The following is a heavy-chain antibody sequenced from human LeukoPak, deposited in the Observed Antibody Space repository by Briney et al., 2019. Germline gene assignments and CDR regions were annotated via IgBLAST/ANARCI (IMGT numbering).Heavy chain of an antibody. D-gene: IGHD1-26*01. CDR3: ARENSRNTFDI. V-gene: IGHV3-33*01. CDR2: IFQDGRDR. CDR1: GFSFTTYA. Sequence: GGSLRLSCAASGFSFTTYAFHWVRQAPGKGLEWVSIIFQDGRDRNYADSVMGRFTISRDSSKSTLYLQMNSLRAEDTAVYYCARENSRNTFDIWGQGTMVAVSS. J-gene: IGHJ3*02.